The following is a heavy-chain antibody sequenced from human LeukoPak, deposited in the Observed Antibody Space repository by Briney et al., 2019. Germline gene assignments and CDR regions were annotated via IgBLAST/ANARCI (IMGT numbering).Heavy chain of an antibody. Sequence: ASVKVSCKASGGTFSSYAISWVRQAPGQGLEWMGGIIPIFGTANYAQKFQGRVTITADESTSTAYMELSSLRSEDTAVYYCARVKERGIVVAGTAYYFDYWGQGTLVTVSS. V-gene: IGHV1-69*13. CDR2: IIPIFGTA. D-gene: IGHD6-19*01. CDR3: ARVKERGIVVAGTAYYFDY. CDR1: GGTFSSYA. J-gene: IGHJ4*02.